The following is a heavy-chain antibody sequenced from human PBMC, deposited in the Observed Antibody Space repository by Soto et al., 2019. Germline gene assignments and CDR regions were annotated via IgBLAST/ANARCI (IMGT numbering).Heavy chain of an antibody. CDR2: IIPILGIA. CDR1: GGTFSSYT. J-gene: IGHJ5*02. V-gene: IGHV1-69*02. Sequence: QVQLVQSGAEVQKPGSSVKVSCKASGGTFSSYTISWVRQAPGQGLEWMGRIIPILGIANYEQKFQGRVTSTADKTTSTAYMELSSLRSEDTAVYYCARGANTMVRGVRGGNWFDPWGQGTLVTVSS. CDR3: ARGANTMVRGVRGGNWFDP. D-gene: IGHD3-10*01.